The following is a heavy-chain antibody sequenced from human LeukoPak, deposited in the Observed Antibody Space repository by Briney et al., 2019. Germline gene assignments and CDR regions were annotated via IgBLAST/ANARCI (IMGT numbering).Heavy chain of an antibody. CDR2: IYHSGST. Sequence: SETLSLTCTVSGHSISSGYYWGWIRQPPGKGLEWIGSIYHSGSTYYNPSLKSRVTISVDTSKNQFSLKLSSVTAADTAVYYCARVAGHGKLGYCSSTSCYSDYWGQGTLVTVSS. CDR3: ARVAGHGKLGYCSSTSCYSDY. J-gene: IGHJ4*02. D-gene: IGHD2-2*01. V-gene: IGHV4-38-2*02. CDR1: GHSISSGYY.